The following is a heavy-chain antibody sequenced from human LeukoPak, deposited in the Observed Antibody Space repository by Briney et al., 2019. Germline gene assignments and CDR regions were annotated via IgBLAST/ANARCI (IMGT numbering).Heavy chain of an antibody. J-gene: IGHJ5*01. Sequence: SETLSLTCTVSGGSISNYFWNWIRQPPGRGLEWIAYIYSSGSTDYNPSLKSRVTLSVDTSKNQFSLKLTSVTAADTALYYCARIGHDLYQTFDSWGHGTLITVSS. CDR1: GGSISNYF. V-gene: IGHV4-59*08. CDR3: ARIGHDLYQTFDS. CDR2: IYSSGST. D-gene: IGHD2-2*01.